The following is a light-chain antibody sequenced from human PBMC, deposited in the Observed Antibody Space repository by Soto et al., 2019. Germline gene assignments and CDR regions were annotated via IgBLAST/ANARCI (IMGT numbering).Light chain of an antibody. CDR3: QQYNSWPLT. J-gene: IGKJ1*01. CDR1: QSVSVN. Sequence: ERVMTQSPATLSVSPGERVTLSCRASQSVSVNLAWYQHKPGQAPRLLIYDASTRATGIPVRFSGSGSRTEFTLTISSLQSEDFAVYYGQQYNSWPLTFGQGTKVEIK. V-gene: IGKV3-15*01. CDR2: DAS.